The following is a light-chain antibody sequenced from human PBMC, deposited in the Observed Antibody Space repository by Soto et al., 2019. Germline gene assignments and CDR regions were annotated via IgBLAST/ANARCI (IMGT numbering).Light chain of an antibody. Sequence: EIVMTPSPATLSVSPVESATLSCRASQSVSNNLTWYQQKPGQPPRLLIYGASTRATGVPGRFSGSGSGTEFTLTISSLQSEDFAVYYCQQYNDWWTFGQGTKVDIK. V-gene: IGKV3-15*01. J-gene: IGKJ1*01. CDR3: QQYNDWWT. CDR1: QSVSNN. CDR2: GAS.